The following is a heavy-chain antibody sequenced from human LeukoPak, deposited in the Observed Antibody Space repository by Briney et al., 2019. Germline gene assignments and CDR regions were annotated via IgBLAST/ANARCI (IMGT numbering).Heavy chain of an antibody. CDR1: GYTFTTYA. V-gene: IGHV1-3*01. CDR2: INAGNGNT. D-gene: IGHD4-17*01. J-gene: IGHJ3*02. Sequence: ASVKVSCKASGYTFTTYAMHWVRQAPGQRLEWMGWINAGNGNTKYSQKFQGRVTITRDTSASTAYMELSSLRSEDTAVYYCARDGIYGDCDIWGQGTMVTVSS. CDR3: ARDGIYGDCDI.